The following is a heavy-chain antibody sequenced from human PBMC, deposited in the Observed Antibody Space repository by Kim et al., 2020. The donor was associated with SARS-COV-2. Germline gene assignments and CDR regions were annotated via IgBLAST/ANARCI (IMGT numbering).Heavy chain of an antibody. Sequence: GGSLRLSCAASGFTFSSYGMHWVRQAPGKGLEWVAVISYDGSNKYYADSVKGRFTISRDNSKNTLYLQMNSLRAEDTAVYYCATPPEAGSVATHFDYWGQGTLVTVSS. J-gene: IGHJ4*02. CDR2: ISYDGSNK. CDR3: ATPPEAGSVATHFDY. CDR1: GFTFSSYG. V-gene: IGHV3-30*03.